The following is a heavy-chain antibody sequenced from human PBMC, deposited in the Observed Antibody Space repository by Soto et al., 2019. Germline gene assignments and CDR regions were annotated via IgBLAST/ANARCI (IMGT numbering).Heavy chain of an antibody. CDR1: GGSISGYY. V-gene: IGHV4-34*01. CDR2: INHSGST. D-gene: IGHD3-9*01. Sequence: SETLSLTCAVYGGSISGYYWSWIRQPPGKGLEWIGEINHSGSTNYNPSLKSRVTISVDTSKNQFSLKLSSVTAADTAVYFCARLEGLATISYYFDFWGQGTTVTVSS. CDR3: ARLEGLATISYYFDF. J-gene: IGHJ4*03.